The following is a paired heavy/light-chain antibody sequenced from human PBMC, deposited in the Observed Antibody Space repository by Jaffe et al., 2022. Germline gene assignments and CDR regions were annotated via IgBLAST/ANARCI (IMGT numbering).Heavy chain of an antibody. Sequence: QVQLQESGPGLVKPSGTLSLTCAVSGGSISSSNWWSWVRQPPGKGLEWIGEIYHSGSTNYNPSLKSRVTISVDKSKNQFSLKLSSVTAADTAVYYCARAKLERRLELRYYFDYWGQGTLVTVSS. J-gene: IGHJ4*02. CDR1: GGSISSSNW. CDR3: ARAKLERRLELRYYFDY. D-gene: IGHD1-1*01. V-gene: IGHV4-4*02. CDR2: IYHSGST.
Light chain of an antibody. J-gene: IGKJ4*01. CDR3: QQYNSSPLT. CDR1: QSISSW. V-gene: IGKV1-5*03. Sequence: DIQMTQSPSTLSASVGDRVTITCRASQSISSWLAWYQQKPGKAPKLLIYKASSLESGVPSRFSGSGSGTEFTLTISSLQPDDFATYYCQQYNSSPLTFGGGTKVEIK. CDR2: KAS.